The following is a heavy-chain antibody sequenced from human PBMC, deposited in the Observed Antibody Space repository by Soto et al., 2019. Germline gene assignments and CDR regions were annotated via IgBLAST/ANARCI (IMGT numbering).Heavy chain of an antibody. Sequence: QVQLVESGGGVVQHGRSLRLYCAASGFTFSSYAMHWVRQAPGKGLEWVAVISYDGSNKYYADSVKGRFTISRDNSKNTLYLQMNSLRAEDTAVYYCASPGGYYGSGSFDYWSQGTLVTVSS. J-gene: IGHJ4*02. CDR1: GFTFSSYA. D-gene: IGHD3-10*01. V-gene: IGHV3-30-3*01. CDR3: ASPGGYYGSGSFDY. CDR2: ISYDGSNK.